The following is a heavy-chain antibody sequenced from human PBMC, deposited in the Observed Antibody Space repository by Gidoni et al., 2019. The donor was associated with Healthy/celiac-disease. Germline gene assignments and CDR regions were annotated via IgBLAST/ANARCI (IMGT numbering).Heavy chain of an antibody. CDR2: IYYSGST. J-gene: IGHJ4*02. CDR1: GGSISSYY. D-gene: IGHD5-12*01. V-gene: IGHV4-59*01. CDR3: ARGSSMVATPLGY. Sequence: QVQLQESGPGLVKPSETLSLTCTVPGGSISSYYWSWIRQPPGKGLEWIGYIYYSGSTNYNPSLKSRVTISVDTSKNQFSLKLSSVTAADTAVYYCARGSSMVATPLGYWGQGTLVTVSS.